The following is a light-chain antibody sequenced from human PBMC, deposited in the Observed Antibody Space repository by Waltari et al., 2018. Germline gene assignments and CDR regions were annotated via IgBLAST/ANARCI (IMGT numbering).Light chain of an antibody. J-gene: IGKJ1*01. V-gene: IGKV1-12*01. CDR3: QQGNSFPPP. CDR2: AAS. Sequence: DIQMTQSPSSVSASVGDRVIITCRASQGINNYLAWYQQKPGEAPNLLIYAASVLQTGVPSRFSGTGSGTDFTLTINSLQPEDFATYFCQQGNSFPPPFGQGTQVDVK. CDR1: QGINNY.